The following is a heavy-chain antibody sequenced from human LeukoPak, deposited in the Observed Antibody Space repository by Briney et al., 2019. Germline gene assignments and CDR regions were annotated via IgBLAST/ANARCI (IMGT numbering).Heavy chain of an antibody. CDR3: ARELWMGHDYARPPAN. D-gene: IGHD3-16*01. Sequence: GGSLRLSCAASGFTFSSYEMNWVRQAPGKGLEWVSYISSSGSTIYYADSVKGRFTISRDNAKNSLYLQMNSLRAEDTAVYCCARELWMGHDYARPPANRGQGTLVTVSS. J-gene: IGHJ4*02. CDR2: ISSSGSTI. CDR1: GFTFSSYE. V-gene: IGHV3-48*03.